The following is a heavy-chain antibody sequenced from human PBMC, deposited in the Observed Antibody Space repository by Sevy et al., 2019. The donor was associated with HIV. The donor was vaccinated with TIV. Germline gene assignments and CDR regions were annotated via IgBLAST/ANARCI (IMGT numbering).Heavy chain of an antibody. CDR1: GYTFTDYY. J-gene: IGHJ6*02. CDR3: ARVVEPAGIDPYCYGVDV. CDR2: INPKSGGT. D-gene: IGHD2-2*02. V-gene: IGHV1-2*02. Sequence: ASVKVSCKASGYTFTDYYIHWVRQAPGQGLEWMGWINPKSGGTNYAQKLHGRVTMTSYTSISTAYMELSRLRSEDTAVYYCARVVEPAGIDPYCYGVDVWGPGATVTVSS.